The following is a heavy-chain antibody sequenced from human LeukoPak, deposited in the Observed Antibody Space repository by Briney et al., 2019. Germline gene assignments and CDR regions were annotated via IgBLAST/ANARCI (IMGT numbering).Heavy chain of an antibody. J-gene: IGHJ6*02. Sequence: GRSLRLSCAASGFTFSTYWMHWVRQAPGKGLVWVSRVSGDGTTTNYADSVKGRFSISRDNAKNTLFLQVSSLTDEDTAVYYCARGGGGVVRSGLDVWGLGTTVTVSS. CDR2: VSGDGTTT. V-gene: IGHV3-74*01. D-gene: IGHD2-15*01. CDR3: ARGGGGVVRSGLDV. CDR1: GFTFSTYW.